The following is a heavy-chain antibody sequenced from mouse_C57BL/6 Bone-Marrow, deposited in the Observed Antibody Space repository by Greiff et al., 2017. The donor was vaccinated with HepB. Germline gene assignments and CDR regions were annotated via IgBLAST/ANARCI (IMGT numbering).Heavy chain of an antibody. CDR3: TRIYYDYDRRPYAMDY. J-gene: IGHJ4*01. CDR1: GFTFSDAW. CDR2: IRNKANNHAT. Sequence: EVQLQQSGGGLVQPGGSMKLSCAASGFTFSDAWMDWVRQSPEKGLEWVAEIRNKANNHATYYAESVKGRFTISRDDSKSSVYLQMNSLRAEDTGIYYCTRIYYDYDRRPYAMDYWGQGTSVTVSS. D-gene: IGHD2-4*01. V-gene: IGHV6-6*01.